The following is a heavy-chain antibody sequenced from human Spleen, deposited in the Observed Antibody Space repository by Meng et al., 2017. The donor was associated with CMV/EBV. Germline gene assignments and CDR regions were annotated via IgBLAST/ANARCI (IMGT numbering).Heavy chain of an antibody. CDR3: ARGSITIFGVVTQNGDY. Sequence: ASVKVSCKASGYIFGNYGISWVRQAPGQGLEWMGWISGYDGDTKYAQKFQNRVTMTTDTPTSTGYMVLRSLTSDDTAMYYCARGSITIFGVVTQNGDYWGQGTLVTVSS. CDR1: GYIFGNYG. V-gene: IGHV1-18*01. CDR2: ISGYDGDT. D-gene: IGHD3-3*01. J-gene: IGHJ4*02.